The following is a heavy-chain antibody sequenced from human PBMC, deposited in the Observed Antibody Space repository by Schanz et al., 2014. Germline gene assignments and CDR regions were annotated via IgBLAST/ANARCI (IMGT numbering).Heavy chain of an antibody. D-gene: IGHD4-17*01. CDR2: ITNDGSST. CDR3: VRDTDYHFDY. Sequence: EVQLVESGGGFVQPGGSMRLSCAASGLTFSAYWMHWVRQAPGKGLVWVSRITNDGSSTSYADSVKGRFTISRDNAKNTLYLQMNSLRAEDTAVYYCVRDTDYHFDYWGQGTLVTVSS. V-gene: IGHV3-74*01. J-gene: IGHJ4*02. CDR1: GLTFSAYW.